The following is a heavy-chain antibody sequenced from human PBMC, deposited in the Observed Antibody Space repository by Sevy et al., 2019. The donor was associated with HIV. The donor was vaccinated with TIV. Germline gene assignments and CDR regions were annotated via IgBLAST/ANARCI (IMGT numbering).Heavy chain of an antibody. D-gene: IGHD7-27*01. CDR3: ARDVTGLADY. CDR1: GFIFDNYW. V-gene: IGHV3-74*01. J-gene: IGHJ4*02. Sequence: GGSLRLSCTASGFIFDNYWFHWVRQAPGKGPEWVSLINTDGRDTRYADSVKGRFTITRDDAKNTLYLQMNSLRAEDTAVYFCARDVTGLADYWGQGILVTVSS. CDR2: INTDGRDT.